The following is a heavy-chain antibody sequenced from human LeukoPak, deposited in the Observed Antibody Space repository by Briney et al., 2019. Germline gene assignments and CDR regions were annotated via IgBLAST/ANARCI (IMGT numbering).Heavy chain of an antibody. CDR1: GGSLSSSNW. V-gene: IGHV4-4*02. CDR2: IFHSGST. CDR3: ARVPTVTFFDY. J-gene: IGHJ4*02. Sequence: PSGTLSLTCAVSGGSLSSSNWWSWVRQPPGKGLEWIGEIFHSGSTNYNPSLKSRVTISVDTSQNRFSLKLSSVTAAYTAVYYCARVPTVTFFDYWGQGTLVTVSS. D-gene: IGHD4-17*01.